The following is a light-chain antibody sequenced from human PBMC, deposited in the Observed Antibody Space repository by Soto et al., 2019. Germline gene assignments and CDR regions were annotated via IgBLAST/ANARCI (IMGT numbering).Light chain of an antibody. CDR1: SSNXGAGYD. J-gene: IGLJ1*01. V-gene: IGLV1-40*01. CDR3: QSYDSSLSVYYV. CDR2: GNS. Sequence: QSVLTQPPSVSGAPGQRVTISCTGSSSNXGAGYDVXXXXXXXXXXXXXXIYGNSNRPSGVPDRFSGSKSGTSASLAITGLQAEDEADYYCQSYDSSLSVYYVFGTGTKVTVL.